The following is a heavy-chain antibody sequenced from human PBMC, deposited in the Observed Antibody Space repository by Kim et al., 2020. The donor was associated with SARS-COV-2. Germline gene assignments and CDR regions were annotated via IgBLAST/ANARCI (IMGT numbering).Heavy chain of an antibody. CDR1: GYTFTSYG. J-gene: IGHJ5*02. CDR3: ARDLGPGTDSSDYGLDP. D-gene: IGHD3-22*01. V-gene: IGHV1-18*04. Sequence: ASVKVSCKASGYTFTSYGISWVRQAPGQGLEWMGWIIAYNGNTNYAQKLQGRVTITTDTSTSTAYMELRSLRSDDTAVYYCARDLGPGTDSSDYGLDPWGHGTLVTVSS. CDR2: IIAYNGNT.